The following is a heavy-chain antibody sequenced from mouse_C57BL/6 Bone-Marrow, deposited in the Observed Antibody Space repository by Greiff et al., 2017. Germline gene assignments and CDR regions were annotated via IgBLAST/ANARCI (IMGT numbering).Heavy chain of an antibody. CDR1: GYAFSSYW. D-gene: IGHD2-3*01. CDR2: IYPGDGDT. CDR3: AREDGYYAVGFAY. V-gene: IGHV1-80*01. Sequence: VQLQQSGAELVKPGASVKISCKASGYAFSSYWMNWVKQRPGKGLEWIGQIYPGDGDTNYNGKFKGKATLTADKSSSTAYMQLSSLTSDDSAVYFCAREDGYYAVGFAYWGQGTLVTVSA. J-gene: IGHJ3*01.